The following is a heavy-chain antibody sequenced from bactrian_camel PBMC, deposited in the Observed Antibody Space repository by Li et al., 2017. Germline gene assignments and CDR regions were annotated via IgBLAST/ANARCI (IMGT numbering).Heavy chain of an antibody. V-gene: IGHV3S6*01. J-gene: IGHJ7*01. CDR2: IYTGEGDT. CDR1: GFTFSKSW. Sequence: HVQLVESGGDSVQPGGSLRLSCAASGFTFSKSWMHWVRQAPGKGLEWVSTIYTGEGDTKLADSVKGRFSISRDSAKNTVYLQMSSLKPEDTAVYYCVRPVWRAVKRGNVADGAAWTTGAKEPRSPSP. D-gene: IGHD2*01.